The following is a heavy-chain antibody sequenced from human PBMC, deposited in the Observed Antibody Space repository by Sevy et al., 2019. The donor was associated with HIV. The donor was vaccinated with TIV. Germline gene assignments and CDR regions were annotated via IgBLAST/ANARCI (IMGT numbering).Heavy chain of an antibody. CDR3: AKVDSSGYYSVSAFDY. CDR2: ISGSGGST. D-gene: IGHD3-22*01. Sequence: GPLRLSCAASGFTFSSYAMSWVRQAPGKGLEWVSAISGSGGSTYYADSVKGRFTISRDNSKNTLYLQMNSLRAEDTAVYYCAKVDSSGYYSVSAFDYWGQGTLVTVSS. V-gene: IGHV3-23*01. J-gene: IGHJ4*02. CDR1: GFTFSSYA.